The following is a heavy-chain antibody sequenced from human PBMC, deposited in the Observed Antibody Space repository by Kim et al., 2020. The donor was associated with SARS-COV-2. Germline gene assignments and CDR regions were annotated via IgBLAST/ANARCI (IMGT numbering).Heavy chain of an antibody. CDR3: ARGSITIFGVVSGTDAFDI. V-gene: IGHV1-3*01. J-gene: IGHJ3*02. CDR2: INAGNGNT. D-gene: IGHD3-3*01. CDR1: GYTFTSYA. Sequence: ASVKVSCKASGYTFTSYAMHWVRQAPGQRLEWMGWINAGNGNTKYSQKFQGRVTITRDTSASTAYMELSSLRSEDTAVYYCARGSITIFGVVSGTDAFDIWGEETMVTVSS.